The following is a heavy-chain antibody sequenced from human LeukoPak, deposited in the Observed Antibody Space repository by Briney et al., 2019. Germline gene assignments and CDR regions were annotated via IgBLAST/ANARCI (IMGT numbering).Heavy chain of an antibody. Sequence: SETLSLTCTVSGGSISSSSYYWGWIRQPPGKGLEWIGSIYYSGSTYYNPSLKSRVTISVDTSKNQFSLKLSSVTAADTAVYYCARGGVLLSFGESRGDAFDIWGQGTMVTVSS. CDR3: ARGGVLLSFGESRGDAFDI. J-gene: IGHJ3*02. D-gene: IGHD3-10*01. CDR1: GGSISSSSYY. CDR2: IYYSGST. V-gene: IGHV4-39*07.